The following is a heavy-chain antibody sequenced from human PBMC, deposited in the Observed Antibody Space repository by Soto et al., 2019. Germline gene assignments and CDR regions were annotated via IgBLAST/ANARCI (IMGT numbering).Heavy chain of an antibody. CDR1: GFTFSSYG. J-gene: IGHJ4*02. D-gene: IGHD6-6*01. Sequence: QVQLVESGGGVVQPGRSLRLSCAASGFTFSSYGMHWVRQAPGKGLEWVAVISYDGSNKYYADSVKGRFTISRDNSKNTLYLKMNSLRAEDTAVYYCAKAGGSSSGGTFDYWGQGTLVTVSS. V-gene: IGHV3-30*18. CDR3: AKAGGSSSGGTFDY. CDR2: ISYDGSNK.